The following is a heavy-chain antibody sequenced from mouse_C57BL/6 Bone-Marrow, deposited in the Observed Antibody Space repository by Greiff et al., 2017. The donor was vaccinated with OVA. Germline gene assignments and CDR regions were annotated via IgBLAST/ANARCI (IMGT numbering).Heavy chain of an antibody. D-gene: IGHD3-2*02. CDR2: ISSGSSTI. J-gene: IGHJ4*01. CDR1: GFTFSDYG. Sequence: DVKLVESGGGLVKPGGSLKLSCAASGFTFSDYGMHWVRQAPEKGLEWVAYISSGSSTIYYADTVKGRFTISRDNAKNTLFLQMTSLRSEDTAMYYCARQSAQVYAMDYWGQGTSVTVSS. CDR3: ARQSAQVYAMDY. V-gene: IGHV5-17*01.